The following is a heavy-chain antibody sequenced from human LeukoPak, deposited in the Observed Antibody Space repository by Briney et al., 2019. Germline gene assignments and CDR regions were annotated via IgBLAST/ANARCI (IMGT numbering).Heavy chain of an antibody. J-gene: IGHJ6*02. V-gene: IGHV1-2*02. CDR3: VRVWFGEPDRRLDV. Sequence: AAVNVSCKASGYTFTRYGISWVRQAPGQGLGWMGWINPKSGGTNYAQKFQGRVTMTRDTSISTAYMEVSRLRSDDTAVYYCVRVWFGEPDRRLDVWGQGTTVTVSS. CDR2: INPKSGGT. CDR1: GYTFTRYG. D-gene: IGHD3-10*01.